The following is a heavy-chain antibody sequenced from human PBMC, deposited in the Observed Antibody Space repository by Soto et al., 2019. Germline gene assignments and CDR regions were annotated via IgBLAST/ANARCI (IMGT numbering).Heavy chain of an antibody. V-gene: IGHV3-30*18. CDR3: AKDRVAAAGRYFDY. Sequence: GGSLRLSCAASGFTFGSYGMHWVRQAPGKGLEWVAVISYDGSNKYYADSVKGRFTISRDNSKNTLYLQMNSLRAEDTAVYYCAKDRVAAAGRYFDYWGQGTLVTVSS. CDR2: ISYDGSNK. D-gene: IGHD6-13*01. CDR1: GFTFGSYG. J-gene: IGHJ4*02.